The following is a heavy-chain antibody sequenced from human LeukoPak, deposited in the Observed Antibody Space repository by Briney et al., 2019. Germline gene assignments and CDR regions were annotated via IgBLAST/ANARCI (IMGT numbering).Heavy chain of an antibody. J-gene: IGHJ4*02. CDR2: IYSDGST. CDR1: GFTVSSNF. CDR3: ARDGEYSSDLLDY. D-gene: IGHD3-22*01. Sequence: PGGSLRLSCAASGFTVSSNFMSWVRQAPGKGLEWVTVIYSDGSTYYADSVRGRFAISRHNSKNTVYLQMNSLRPDDTAVYYCARDGEYSSDLLDYWGQGTLVTVSS. V-gene: IGHV3-53*04.